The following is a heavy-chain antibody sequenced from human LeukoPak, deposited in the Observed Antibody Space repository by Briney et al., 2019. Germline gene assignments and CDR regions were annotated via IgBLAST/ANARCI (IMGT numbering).Heavy chain of an antibody. CDR3: AKFPYYYGSGSYFDY. CDR1: GFTFSSYA. CDR2: ISGGDST. Sequence: GGSLRLSCAASGFTFSSYAMSWVRQAPGKGLEWVSAISGGDSTYYADSVKGRSTISRDTSKNTLYLQMNGLRAEDTAVYYCAKFPYYYGSGSYFDYWGQGTLVTVSS. D-gene: IGHD3-10*01. J-gene: IGHJ4*02. V-gene: IGHV3-23*01.